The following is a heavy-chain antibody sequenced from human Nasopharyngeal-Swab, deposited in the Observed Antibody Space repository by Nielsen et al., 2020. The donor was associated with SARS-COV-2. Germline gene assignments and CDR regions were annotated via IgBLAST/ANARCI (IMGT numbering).Heavy chain of an antibody. CDR2: IYYSGST. V-gene: IGHV4-39*07. CDR3: ARERGRGGIWNYYYYMDV. J-gene: IGHJ6*03. D-gene: IGHD3-10*01. Sequence: SETLSLTCTVSGGSISSSSYYWGWIRQPPGKGLEWIGSIYYSGSTYYNPSLKSRVTISVDTSKNQFSLKLSSVTAADTVVYYCARERGRGGIWNYYYYMDVWGKGTTVTVSS. CDR1: GGSISSSSYY.